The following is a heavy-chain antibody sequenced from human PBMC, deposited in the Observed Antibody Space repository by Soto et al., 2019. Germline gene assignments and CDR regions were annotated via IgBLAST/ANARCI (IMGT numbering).Heavy chain of an antibody. D-gene: IGHD5-18*01. CDR3: ARVDLRDPYSIQLWPTGGMDV. Sequence: ASVKVSFKASGYSFTSYYMHWVRQAPGQGLEWMGIINPSGGSTSYAQKFQGRVTMTRDTSTSTVYMELSSLRSEDTAVYYCARVDLRDPYSIQLWPTGGMDVWGQGTTVTVSS. CDR1: GYSFTSYY. CDR2: INPSGGST. J-gene: IGHJ6*02. V-gene: IGHV1-46*01.